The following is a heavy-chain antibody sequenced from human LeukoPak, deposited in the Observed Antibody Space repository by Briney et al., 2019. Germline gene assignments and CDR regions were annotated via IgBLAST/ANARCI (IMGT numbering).Heavy chain of an antibody. D-gene: IGHD3-10*01. CDR1: GYTFTSSD. Sequence: ASVGVSCTASGYTFTSSDINWARQAAGQGLEWMGWMNPNSGNTGYAQKLQGRVTMTRNTSISTAYMELSSLRSEDTAVYYCARGHRSGNYYYYGMDVWGQGTTVTVSS. CDR2: MNPNSGNT. V-gene: IGHV1-8*01. CDR3: ARGHRSGNYYYYGMDV. J-gene: IGHJ6*02.